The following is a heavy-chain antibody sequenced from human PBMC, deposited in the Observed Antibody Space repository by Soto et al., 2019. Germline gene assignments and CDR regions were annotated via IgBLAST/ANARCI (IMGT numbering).Heavy chain of an antibody. CDR2: IYYIGST. D-gene: IGHD2-15*01. J-gene: IGHJ4*02. V-gene: IGHV4-59*08. CDR1: GGSISSYY. Sequence: LSLTCTVSGGSISSYYWSWLRQPPGKGLEWIGYIYYIGSTNYNPSLKSRVTISVDTSKNQFSLKLSSVTPADTAVYYCARHTPVISISAQWGQGPGVTV. CDR3: ARHTPVISISAQ.